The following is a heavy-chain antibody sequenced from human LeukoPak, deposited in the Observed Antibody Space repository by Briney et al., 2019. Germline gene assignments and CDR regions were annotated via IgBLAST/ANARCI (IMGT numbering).Heavy chain of an antibody. D-gene: IGHD2-2*01. J-gene: IGHJ5*02. Sequence: KPSETLSLTCAVYGGSFSGYYWSWIRQPPGKGLEWIGEINHSGSTNYNPSLKSRVTISVDTSKNQFSLKLTSVTAADTAVYYCARDSGSSTHDPWGQGTLVTVSS. CDR3: ARDSGSSTHDP. V-gene: IGHV4-34*01. CDR1: GGSFSGYY. CDR2: INHSGST.